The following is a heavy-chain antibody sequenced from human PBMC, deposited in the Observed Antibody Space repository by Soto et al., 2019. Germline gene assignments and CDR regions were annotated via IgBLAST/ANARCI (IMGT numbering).Heavy chain of an antibody. CDR2: LYYSGTT. CDR3: AGRYSSGWNGFDY. V-gene: IGHV4-39*07. J-gene: IGHJ4*02. D-gene: IGHD6-19*01. CDR1: SGSISSSSYY. Sequence: SETLSLTCTVSSGSISSSSYYWGWIRQPPGEGLEWIGSLYYSGTTYYHPSLKSRVTISVDTSKNQFSLKVTSVIAEDTAVYYCAGRYSSGWNGFDYWSQGTLVTVSS.